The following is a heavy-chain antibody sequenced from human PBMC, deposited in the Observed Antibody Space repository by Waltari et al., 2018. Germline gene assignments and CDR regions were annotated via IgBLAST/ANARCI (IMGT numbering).Heavy chain of an antibody. Sequence: QVQLVESGGGVVPPGRSLRLSCAASGFTFSSYGMHWVRQEPGKGLEWVAVIWYDGSNKYYADSVKGRFTISRDNSKNTLYLQMNSLRAEDTAMYYCAKEPEYCSGGSCYDYWGQGTLVTVSS. CDR3: AKEPEYCSGGSCYDY. CDR2: IWYDGSNK. V-gene: IGHV3-30*18. CDR1: GFTFSSYG. J-gene: IGHJ4*02. D-gene: IGHD2-15*01.